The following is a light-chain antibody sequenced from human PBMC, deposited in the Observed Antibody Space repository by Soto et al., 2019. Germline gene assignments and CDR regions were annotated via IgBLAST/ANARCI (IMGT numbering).Light chain of an antibody. J-gene: IGLJ1*01. CDR2: EVR. CDR3: SSYTSNSTYV. V-gene: IGLV2-14*01. CDR1: SSDVGGYNY. Sequence: QSALTQPASVSGSPGQSITISCTGTSSDVGGYNYVSWYQQHPGKAPKLMIYEVRNRPSGVSNRFSGSKSGNTASLTISGLQAEDEADYYCSSYTSNSTYVFGTGTKLTVL.